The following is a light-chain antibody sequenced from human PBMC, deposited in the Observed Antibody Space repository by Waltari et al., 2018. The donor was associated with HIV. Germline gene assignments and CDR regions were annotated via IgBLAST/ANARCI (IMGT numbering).Light chain of an antibody. V-gene: IGLV3-10*01. CDR3: YSTDSSGNPL. J-gene: IGLJ2*01. CDR2: DDI. CDR1: ALPQES. Sequence: SYELTQPPSVSVSPEQTARVTCSGVALPQESAFLYYQKSCNAPILVVYDDIKRPPGSPESFSGSSSGTMATFTISGAQVEDEADYYCYSTDSSGNPLFGGGTKLTVL.